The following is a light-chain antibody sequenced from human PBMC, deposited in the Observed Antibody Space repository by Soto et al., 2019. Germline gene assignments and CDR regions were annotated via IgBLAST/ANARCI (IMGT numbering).Light chain of an antibody. J-gene: IGLJ1*01. V-gene: IGLV2-14*03. CDR3: SSYTGGSTYV. CDR2: DVT. CDR1: SSDAGAYNY. Sequence: QSVLTQPASVSGSPGQSITISCTGTSSDAGAYNYVSWYQQYPDKAPKYIIYDVTNRPSGVSYRFSGSKSGNTASLTISGLQAEDEADYYCSSYTGGSTYVFGTGTKVTVL.